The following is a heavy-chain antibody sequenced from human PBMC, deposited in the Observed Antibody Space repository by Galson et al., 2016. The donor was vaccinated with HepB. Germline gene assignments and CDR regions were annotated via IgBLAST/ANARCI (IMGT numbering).Heavy chain of an antibody. Sequence: SLRLSCAASEFTFSSYVMSWVRQAPGKGLEWVSTISGNGGSTYYADSAKGRFTISRDNSKNTLFLQMHSLRAEDTAVYYCAKDEGWAAAGRYYFDYWGQGTLVTVSS. CDR3: AKDEGWAAAGRYYFDY. V-gene: IGHV3-23*01. J-gene: IGHJ4*02. D-gene: IGHD6-13*01. CDR2: ISGNGGST. CDR1: EFTFSSYV.